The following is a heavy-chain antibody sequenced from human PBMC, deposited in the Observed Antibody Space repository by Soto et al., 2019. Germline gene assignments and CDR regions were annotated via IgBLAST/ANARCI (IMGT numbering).Heavy chain of an antibody. CDR2: IYTSGST. J-gene: IGHJ1*01. Sequence: ESLSLSCSVSGGSISSYYWSWTRQPAGKLLDWIGRIYTSGSTNYNPSLKRRVTMSVDTSKNQFSLKLSSVTAADTAVYYCARAADYYDSSGYQEYFQHWGQGTLVTVSS. CDR3: ARAADYYDSSGYQEYFQH. D-gene: IGHD3-22*01. V-gene: IGHV4-4*07. CDR1: GGSISSYY.